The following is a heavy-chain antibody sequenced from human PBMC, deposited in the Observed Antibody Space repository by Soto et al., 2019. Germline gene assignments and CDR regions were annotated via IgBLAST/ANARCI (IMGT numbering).Heavy chain of an antibody. CDR2: VYNSGST. J-gene: IGHJ4*02. V-gene: IGHV4-59*01. CDR3: ARYRREAVAGYALDN. D-gene: IGHD6-13*01. Sequence: PSETLSLTCTVSGGSISSNYWTWIRQPPGKGLEWIGYVYNSGSTNYNPSLKSRVTISEDTSKSQFSLKVNSMTAADTAVYYCARYRREAVAGYALDNWGQGILVTVSS. CDR1: GGSISSNY.